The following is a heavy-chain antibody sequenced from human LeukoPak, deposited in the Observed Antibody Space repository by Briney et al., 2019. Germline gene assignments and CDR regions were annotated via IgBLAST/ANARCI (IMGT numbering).Heavy chain of an antibody. CDR3: ARVPVKLLWFGELSS. CDR1: GGSVSSGSYY. D-gene: IGHD3-10*01. Sequence: SETLSLTCTVSGGSVSSGSYYWSWIRQPPGKGLEWIGYIYYSGSTNYNLSLKSRVTISVDTSKNQFSLKLSSVTAADTAVYYCARVPVKLLWFGELSSWGQGTLVTVSS. J-gene: IGHJ4*02. CDR2: IYYSGST. V-gene: IGHV4-61*01.